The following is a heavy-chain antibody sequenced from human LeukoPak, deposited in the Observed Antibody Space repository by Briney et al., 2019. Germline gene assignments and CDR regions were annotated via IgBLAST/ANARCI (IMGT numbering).Heavy chain of an antibody. D-gene: IGHD5-18*01. CDR2: ISYDGSNK. V-gene: IGHV3-30*04. CDR3: ETRGYTAMDLFDY. CDR1: GFTFSSYA. Sequence: GGSLRLSCAASGFTFSSYAMHWVRQAPGKGLEGVAVISYDGSNKYYADSVKGRFTISRDNSKNTLYLQMNSLRAEDTAVYYCETRGYTAMDLFDYWGQGTLVTVSS. J-gene: IGHJ4*02.